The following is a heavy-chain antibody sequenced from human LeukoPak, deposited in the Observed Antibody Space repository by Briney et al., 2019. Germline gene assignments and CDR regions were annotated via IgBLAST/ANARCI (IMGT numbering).Heavy chain of an antibody. CDR3: STTYYYDSSEGY. Sequence: GGSLRLSCAASGFTFSSYGMHWVRQAPGKGLEWVGRIKSKTDGGTTDYAAPVKGRFTISRDDSKNTLYLQMNSLKTEDTAVYYCSTTYYYDSSEGYWGQGTLVTVSS. CDR1: GFTFSSYG. V-gene: IGHV3-15*07. D-gene: IGHD3-22*01. CDR2: IKSKTDGGTT. J-gene: IGHJ4*02.